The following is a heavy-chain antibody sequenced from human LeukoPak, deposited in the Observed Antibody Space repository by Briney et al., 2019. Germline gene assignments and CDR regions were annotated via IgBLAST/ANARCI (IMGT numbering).Heavy chain of an antibody. CDR2: ISSSSSTI. D-gene: IGHD3-16*02. J-gene: IGHJ4*02. CDR3: ARDAGPYDYVWGSYRYTMDY. CDR1: GFTFSSYS. V-gene: IGHV3-48*04. Sequence: GGSLRLSCAASGFTFSSYSMNWVRRAPGKGLEWVSYISSSSSTIYYADSVKGRFTISRDNAKNSLYLQMNSLRAEDTAVYYCARDAGPYDYVWGSYRYTMDYWGQGTLVTVSS.